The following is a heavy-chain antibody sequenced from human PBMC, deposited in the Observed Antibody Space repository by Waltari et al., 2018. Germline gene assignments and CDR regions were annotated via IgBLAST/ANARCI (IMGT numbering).Heavy chain of an antibody. CDR1: GFTFISYR. CDR2: INRDRSTT. V-gene: IGHV3-74*01. Sequence: EVQLVESGGDSVQPGGSLRLSCAVSGFTFISYRTHLVRQGPGKGLVWVSRINRDRSTTNYADSVKGRFTISRDNAKNTLYLQMNSLRAEDTAVYYCAREIAVTGKYYFDYWGQGTLVTVSS. D-gene: IGHD6-13*01. J-gene: IGHJ4*02. CDR3: AREIAVTGKYYFDY.